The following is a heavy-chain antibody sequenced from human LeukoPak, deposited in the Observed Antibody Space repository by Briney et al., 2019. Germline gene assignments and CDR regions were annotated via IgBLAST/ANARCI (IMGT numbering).Heavy chain of an antibody. CDR2: ISSTGTYI. CDR1: GFTFSSFN. J-gene: IGHJ3*02. D-gene: IGHD3-10*01. Sequence: GGSLRLSCAASGFTFSSFNMNWVRQAPGKGLEWVSSISSTGTYIYYADSVKGRFTISRDNAKNSLYLQMNSLRAEDTAVYYCARGSSLGVTAFDIWGQGTMVTVSS. CDR3: ARGSSLGVTAFDI. V-gene: IGHV3-21*01.